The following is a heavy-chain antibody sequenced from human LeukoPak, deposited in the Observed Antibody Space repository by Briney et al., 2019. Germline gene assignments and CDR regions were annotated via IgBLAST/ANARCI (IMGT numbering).Heavy chain of an antibody. CDR2: IYYSGST. V-gene: IGHV4-39*01. CDR1: GGSISGSTYY. CDR3: ASRDRGGYNWFDV. J-gene: IGHJ5*02. D-gene: IGHD3-10*01. Sequence: PSETLSLPCTVSGGSISGSTYYWGWIRQPPGKGLEWIGSIYYSGSTYYNPSLKSRVTMSVDTSKNQFSLKLSSVTAADTAVYYCASRDRGGYNWFDVWGQGTLVAVSS.